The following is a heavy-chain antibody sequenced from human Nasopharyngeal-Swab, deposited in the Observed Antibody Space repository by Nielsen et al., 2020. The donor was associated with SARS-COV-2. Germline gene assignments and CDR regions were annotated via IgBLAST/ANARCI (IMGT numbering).Heavy chain of an antibody. D-gene: IGHD5-18*01. CDR3: AKETPQSWLPDY. Sequence: GESLKISCAASGFTFDDYAIHWVRQAPGKGLEWVSSISDSGGSTSYSDSVRGRFTISRVNSKNTLYLQMNSLRAEDTAVYYCAKETPQSWLPDYWGQGTLVTVSS. CDR1: GFTFDDYA. CDR2: ISDSGGST. V-gene: IGHV3-23*01. J-gene: IGHJ4*02.